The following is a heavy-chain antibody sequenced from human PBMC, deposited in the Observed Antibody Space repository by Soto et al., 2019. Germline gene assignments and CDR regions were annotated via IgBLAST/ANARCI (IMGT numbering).Heavy chain of an antibody. CDR1: GLTFSSYA. CDR2: ISGSGGST. Sequence: GGSLRLSCAASGLTFSSYAMSWVRQAPGKGLEWVSAISGSGGSTYYADSVKGRFTISRDNSKNTLYLQMNSLRAEDTAVYCCAKGLRILTGYYTNWGQGTLVTVSS. V-gene: IGHV3-23*01. D-gene: IGHD3-9*01. J-gene: IGHJ4*02. CDR3: AKGLRILTGYYTN.